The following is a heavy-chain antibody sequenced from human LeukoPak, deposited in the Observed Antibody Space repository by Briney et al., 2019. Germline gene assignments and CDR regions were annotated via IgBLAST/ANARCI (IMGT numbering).Heavy chain of an antibody. J-gene: IGHJ3*02. Sequence: GGSLRLSCAASGFTFSSYCMHWVRQAPGKGLVWVSRINSDGSSTSYADPVKGRSTISKDNAKNTLYLHMNSLRPQDRAGYYYTREDLGKLNAFDIWGQGTMVTVSS. D-gene: IGHD7-27*01. CDR2: INSDGSST. CDR1: GFTFSSYC. V-gene: IGHV3-74*01. CDR3: TREDLGKLNAFDI.